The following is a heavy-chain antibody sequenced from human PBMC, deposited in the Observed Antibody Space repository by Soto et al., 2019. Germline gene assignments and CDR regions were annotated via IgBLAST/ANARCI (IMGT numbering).Heavy chain of an antibody. CDR1: GGSISSYY. CDR2: IYYSGST. V-gene: IGHV4-59*01. CDR3: ARVDADSSCWPRFDY. Sequence: SETLSLTCTVSGGSISSYYWSWIRQPPGKGLEWIGYIYYSGSTNYNPSLKSRVTISVDTSKNQFSLKLSSVTAADTAVYYCARVDADSSCWPRFDYWGQGTLVTVSS. D-gene: IGHD6-19*01. J-gene: IGHJ4*02.